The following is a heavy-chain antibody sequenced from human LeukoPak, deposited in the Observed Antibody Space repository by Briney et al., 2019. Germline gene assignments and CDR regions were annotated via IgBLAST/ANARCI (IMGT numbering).Heavy chain of an antibody. D-gene: IGHD3-10*01. J-gene: IGHJ4*02. V-gene: IGHV3-53*01. Sequence: GGSLRLSCAASGFTVSSNYMSWVRQAPGKGLEWVSVIYSGGSTYYADSVKGRFTISRDNSKNTLYLQMNSLRAEDTAVYYCASVVLWFQSGYWGQGTLVTVSS. CDR3: ASVVLWFQSGY. CDR2: IYSGGST. CDR1: GFTVSSNY.